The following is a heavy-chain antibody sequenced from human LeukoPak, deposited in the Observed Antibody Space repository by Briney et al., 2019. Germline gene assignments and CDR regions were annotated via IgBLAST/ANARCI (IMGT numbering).Heavy chain of an antibody. V-gene: IGHV1-2*02. J-gene: IGHJ4*02. CDR2: INPNTGGT. CDR1: GYTFTSYY. Sequence: ASVKVSCKASGYTFTSYYMHWVRQAPGQGLEWMGCINPNTGGTNCAQRFQGRVTMTRDTSISTAYMELSRLRSDDTAVYYCARPTATVTTSLKFWGQGNLVTVSS. D-gene: IGHD4-17*01. CDR3: ARPTATVTTSLKF.